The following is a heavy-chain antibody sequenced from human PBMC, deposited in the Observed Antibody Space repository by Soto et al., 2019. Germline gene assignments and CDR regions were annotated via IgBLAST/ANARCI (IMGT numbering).Heavy chain of an antibody. Sequence: VGSLRLSCAASGFSFSTYNMNWVRQAPGKGLEWVSSISSSSSYIYYADSVKGRFTISRDNAKNSLYLQMNSLRAEDTAVYYCARGEYDYVWGSYRALSPYYGMDVWGQGTTVTVSS. D-gene: IGHD3-16*02. CDR3: ARGEYDYVWGSYRALSPYYGMDV. CDR2: ISSSSSYI. J-gene: IGHJ6*02. CDR1: GFSFSTYN. V-gene: IGHV3-21*01.